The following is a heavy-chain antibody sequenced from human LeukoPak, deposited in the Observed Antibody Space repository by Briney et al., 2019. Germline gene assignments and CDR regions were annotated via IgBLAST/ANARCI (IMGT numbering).Heavy chain of an antibody. CDR1: GGSFSGYY. J-gene: IGHJ4*02. CDR3: ARLSIMITFRGVIVSYYFDY. Sequence: PSETLSLTCAVYGGSFSGYYWSWIRQPPGKGLEWIEEINHSGSTNYNPSLKSRVTISVDTSKNQFSLKLSSVTAADTAVYYCARLSIMITFRGVIVSYYFDYWGQGTLVTVSS. D-gene: IGHD3-16*02. V-gene: IGHV4-34*01. CDR2: INHSGST.